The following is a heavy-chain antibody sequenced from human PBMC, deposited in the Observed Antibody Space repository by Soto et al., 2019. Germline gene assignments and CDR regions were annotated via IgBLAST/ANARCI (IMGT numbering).Heavy chain of an antibody. CDR1: GYTFKSFY. D-gene: IGHD3-3*01. CDR2: INPTDGSV. CDR3: ARDFGRHGAVDTTGWFDP. V-gene: IGHV1-46*02. Sequence: QVQLVQSGAEVKKPGASVKVSCTASGYTFKSFYMHWVRQAPGQGLEWIGMINPTDGSVSFAQKFQDRVTWTPDRPTSTVYMELSSLTREDTAVYFCARDFGRHGAVDTTGWFDPWGQGTLVTVSS. J-gene: IGHJ5*02.